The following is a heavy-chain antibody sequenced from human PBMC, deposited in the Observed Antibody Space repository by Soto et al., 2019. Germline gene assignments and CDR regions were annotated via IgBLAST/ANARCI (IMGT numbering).Heavy chain of an antibody. Sequence: ASVKVSCKVSGYTLTELSMHWVRQAPGKGLEWMGGFDPEDGETIYAQKFQGRVTMTEDTSTDTAYMELSSLRSEDTAVYYCATDRARITIFGVVKSFGPWGQGTLVTVSS. CDR1: GYTLTELS. CDR2: FDPEDGET. V-gene: IGHV1-24*01. D-gene: IGHD3-3*01. J-gene: IGHJ5*02. CDR3: ATDRARITIFGVVKSFGP.